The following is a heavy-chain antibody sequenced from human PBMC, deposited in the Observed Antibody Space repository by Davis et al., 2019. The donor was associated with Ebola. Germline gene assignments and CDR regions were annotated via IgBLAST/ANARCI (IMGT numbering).Heavy chain of an antibody. CDR2: ISGSGDDT. J-gene: IGHJ4*02. CDR3: ARGGHSSISGDS. V-gene: IGHV3-23*01. CDR1: GFTFSVYA. D-gene: IGHD5-18*01. Sequence: GESLKISCAASGFTFSVYAMGWVRQAPGKGLEWVSLSVISGSGDDTYYADSVRGRFTISRDNSKNTLYLQMNSLRAEDTAVYYCARGGHSSISGDSWGQGTLVTVSS.